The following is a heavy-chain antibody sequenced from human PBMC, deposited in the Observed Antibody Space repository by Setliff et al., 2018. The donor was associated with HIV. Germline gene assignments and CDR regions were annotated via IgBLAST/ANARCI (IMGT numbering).Heavy chain of an antibody. J-gene: IGHJ6*02. CDR1: GFTVTDNY. D-gene: IGHD1-7*01. Sequence: GSLRLSCVVSGFTVTDNYMSWVRQAPGKGLEWLSVIYRDGATYYKDSVKGRFTISRDNSKNTLYLQMNSPKIEDTAVYYCARGRNRNYVVYGMDVWGQGATVTVSS. V-gene: IGHV3-53*05. CDR2: IYRDGAT. CDR3: ARGRNRNYVVYGMDV.